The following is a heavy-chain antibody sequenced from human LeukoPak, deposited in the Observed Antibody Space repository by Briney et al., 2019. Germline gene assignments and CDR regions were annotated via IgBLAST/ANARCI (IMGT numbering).Heavy chain of an antibody. Sequence: PGGSLRLSCAASGFTFSSYSMNWVRQAPGKGLEWVSYISSSSSTIYYADSVKGRFTISRDNAKNSLYLQMNSLRAEDTAVYYCARAGTAAADYDAFDIWGQGTMVTVSS. CDR1: GFTFSSYS. D-gene: IGHD6-13*01. CDR3: ARAGTAAADYDAFDI. V-gene: IGHV3-48*01. J-gene: IGHJ3*02. CDR2: ISSSSSTI.